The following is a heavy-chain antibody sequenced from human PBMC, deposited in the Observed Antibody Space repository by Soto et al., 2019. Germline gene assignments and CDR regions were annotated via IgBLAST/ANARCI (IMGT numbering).Heavy chain of an antibody. D-gene: IGHD3-10*01. V-gene: IGHV3-72*01. CDR1: GFSFSDHY. J-gene: IGHJ4*02. CDR2: ARNKANRYTT. CDR3: ARGPVAMVRGGTPFFDY. Sequence: EVQLVESGGDLVQPGGSLRLSCTAYGFSFSDHYMNWVRQAPGTGLEWVGRARNKANRYTTDYAASVKGRFTISRDDSKTSLYLQMNSLKTDDTAVYYCARGPVAMVRGGTPFFDYWGQGTLVTVSS.